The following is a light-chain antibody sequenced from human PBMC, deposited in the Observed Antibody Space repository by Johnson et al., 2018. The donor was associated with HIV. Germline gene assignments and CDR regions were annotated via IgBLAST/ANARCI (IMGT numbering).Light chain of an antibody. CDR2: ENN. V-gene: IGLV1-51*02. J-gene: IGLJ1*01. CDR1: SSNIGNNY. Sequence: QSLLTQPTSVAAAPGQKVTISCSGSSSNIGNNYVSWYQQLPGTAPKLLIYENNKRPSGIPDRFSGSKSGTSATLGITGLPTGDEADYYCGTWDSSLSAGPYVFGTGTKVTVL. CDR3: GTWDSSLSAGPYV.